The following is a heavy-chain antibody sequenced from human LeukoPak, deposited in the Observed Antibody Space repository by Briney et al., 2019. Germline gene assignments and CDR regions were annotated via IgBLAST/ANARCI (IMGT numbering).Heavy chain of an antibody. Sequence: AGSLRLSCAASGFTFSSYGMHWVRQAPGKGLEWVAVIWYDGSNKYYADSVKGRFTISRDNSKNTLYLQMNSLRAEDTAVYYCARGFDSSGYYYDFDYWGQGTLVTVSS. D-gene: IGHD3-22*01. CDR1: GFTFSSYG. CDR3: ARGFDSSGYYYDFDY. CDR2: IWYDGSNK. J-gene: IGHJ4*02. V-gene: IGHV3-33*01.